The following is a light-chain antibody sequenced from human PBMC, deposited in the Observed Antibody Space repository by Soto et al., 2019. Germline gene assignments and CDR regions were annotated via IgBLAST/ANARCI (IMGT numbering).Light chain of an antibody. CDR1: QDISNH. J-gene: IGKJ4*01. CDR3: QRYGNVRPT. CDR2: DAS. V-gene: IGKV1-33*01. Sequence: DIQMTQSPSSLSASVGDRVTITCQASQDISNHLNWYQHKPGKAPNLLIYDASKLELGVPSRFSGGGIGTDFTFTISSLQPEDIATYYCQRYGNVRPTFGGGTKVEIK.